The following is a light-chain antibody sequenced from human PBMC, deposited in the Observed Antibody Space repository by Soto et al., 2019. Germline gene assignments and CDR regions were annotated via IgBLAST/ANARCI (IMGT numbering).Light chain of an antibody. J-gene: IGLJ1*01. CDR2: AGS. CDR3: NLYTISGTYV. V-gene: IGLV2-18*01. Sequence: QSALTQPPSVSGSPGQSVTISCTGTSSDVGSYNGVSWYQQHPGTAPKLIIYAGSTRPSGVPDRFSGSNSCNTASLTITGLQAEYDADYYCNLYTISGTYVFGTGTKLTVL. CDR1: SSDVGSYNG.